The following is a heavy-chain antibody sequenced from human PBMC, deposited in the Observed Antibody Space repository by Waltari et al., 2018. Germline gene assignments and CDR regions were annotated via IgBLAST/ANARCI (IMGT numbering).Heavy chain of an antibody. Sequence: QVQLQESGPGLVKPSETLSLTCTVSGDSISNYYWSWIRQPPGKGLEWIGYIYYSGGTNYNPSLKSRVTISVDTSKNQFSLKLSSVTAADTAVYYCARDLTYWGQGTLVTVSS. V-gene: IGHV4-59*01. CDR2: IYYSGGT. J-gene: IGHJ4*02. CDR1: GDSISNYY. CDR3: ARDLTY.